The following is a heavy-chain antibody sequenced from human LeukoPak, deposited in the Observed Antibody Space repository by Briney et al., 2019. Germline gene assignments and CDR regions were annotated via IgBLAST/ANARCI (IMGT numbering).Heavy chain of an antibody. CDR3: AKELYDPLKHYYYMDV. J-gene: IGHJ6*03. CDR1: GFTFSSYA. V-gene: IGHV3-30-3*01. CDR2: ISYDGSNK. Sequence: GGSLRLSCAASGFTFSSYAMHWVRQAPGKGLEWVAVISYDGSNKYYADSVKGRFTISRDNSKNTLYLQMNSLRAEDTAVYYCAKELYDPLKHYYYMDVWGKGTTVTVSS. D-gene: IGHD3-3*01.